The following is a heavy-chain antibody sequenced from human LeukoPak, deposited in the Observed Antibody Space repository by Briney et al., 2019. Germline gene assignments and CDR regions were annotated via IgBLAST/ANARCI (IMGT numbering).Heavy chain of an antibody. CDR2: ISWNSGSI. V-gene: IGHV3-9*01. Sequence: SGGSLRLSCAASGFTFDDYAMHWVRQAPGKGLEWVSGISWNSGSIGYADSVKGRFTISRDNAKNSLYLQMNSLRDEDTAVYYCASGPLYYDFWSGFRPDYYYYYMDVWGKGTTVTVSS. CDR1: GFTFDDYA. CDR3: ASGPLYYDFWSGFRPDYYYYYMDV. J-gene: IGHJ6*03. D-gene: IGHD3-3*01.